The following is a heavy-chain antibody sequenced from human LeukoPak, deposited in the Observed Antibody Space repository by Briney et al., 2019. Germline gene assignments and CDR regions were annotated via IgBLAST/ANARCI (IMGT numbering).Heavy chain of an antibody. Sequence: EAAETLSLTCAVYGGSFSGYYWSWIRQPPGKVLEWIGEINHSGSTNYNPSLKSRVTISVDTSKSQLSLKLSSVTAADTAVYYCARRQEVTMIVVVIHRSAFDIWGQGTMVTVSS. D-gene: IGHD3-22*01. J-gene: IGHJ3*02. CDR3: ARRQEVTMIVVVIHRSAFDI. CDR2: INHSGST. CDR1: GGSFSGYY. V-gene: IGHV4-34*01.